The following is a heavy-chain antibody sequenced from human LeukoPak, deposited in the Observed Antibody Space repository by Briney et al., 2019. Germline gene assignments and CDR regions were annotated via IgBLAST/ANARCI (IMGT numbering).Heavy chain of an antibody. D-gene: IGHD6-6*01. CDR1: GGSIAVNHYY. Sequence: SETLSLTCSVSGGSIAVNHYYWGWIRQPPGEGLEWIGSGLYTGNTYSNPSLRSRVTISVDTSKNEFSLKMNSVTAADTAVYYCAREHRSSRYFDSWGQGALMIVSS. CDR3: AREHRSSRYFDS. CDR2: GLYTGNT. J-gene: IGHJ4*02. V-gene: IGHV4-39*02.